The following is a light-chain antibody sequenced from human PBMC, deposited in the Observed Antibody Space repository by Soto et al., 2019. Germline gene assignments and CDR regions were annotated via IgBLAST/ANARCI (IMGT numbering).Light chain of an antibody. V-gene: IGLV1-51*01. Sequence: QSVMTQPPSVSAAPGQKVTISCSGSSSNIGGNSVSWYQQLPGTAPKLFIYDDNKRPSGIPDRFSGSKSGTSATLGITGFQTGDEADYYCGSWDSSLSAYVFGTGTKLTVL. J-gene: IGLJ1*01. CDR1: SSNIGGNS. CDR2: DDN. CDR3: GSWDSSLSAYV.